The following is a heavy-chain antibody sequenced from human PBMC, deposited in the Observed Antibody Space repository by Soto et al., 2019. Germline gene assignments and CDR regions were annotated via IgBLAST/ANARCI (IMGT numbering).Heavy chain of an antibody. CDR1: GGTFSSYT. CDR2: IIPILGIA. Sequence: QVQLVQSGAEVKKPGSSVKVSCKASGGTFSSYTISWVRQAPGQGLEWMGRIIPILGIANYAQKFQGRVTITADKSTSTADMELSSLRSEDTAVYYCARHPWCSGGSCYSDAFDIWGQGTMVTVSS. CDR3: ARHPWCSGGSCYSDAFDI. D-gene: IGHD2-15*01. V-gene: IGHV1-69*02. J-gene: IGHJ3*02.